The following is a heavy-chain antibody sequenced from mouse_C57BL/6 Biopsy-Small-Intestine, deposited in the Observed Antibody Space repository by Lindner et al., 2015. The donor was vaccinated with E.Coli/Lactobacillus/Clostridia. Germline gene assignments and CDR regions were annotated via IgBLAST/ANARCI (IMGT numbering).Heavy chain of an antibody. D-gene: IGHD4-1*01. Sequence: EVQLQESGGNLVKPGGSLKLSCAASGFTFSDYGMHWVRQAPEKGLEWVAYISSGSTIYYADTVKGRFTISRDNAKNTLFLQMTSLRSEDTAIYYCVRNWGYYAMDYWGQGTSVTVSS. CDR2: ISSGSTI. CDR1: GFTFSDYG. J-gene: IGHJ4*01. V-gene: IGHV5-17*01. CDR3: VRNWGYYAMDY.